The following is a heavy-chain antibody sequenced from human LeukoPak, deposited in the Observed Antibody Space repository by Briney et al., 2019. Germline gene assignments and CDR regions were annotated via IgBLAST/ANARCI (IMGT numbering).Heavy chain of an antibody. V-gene: IGHV4-34*01. CDR1: GGPFSDYY. CDR3: ARGEGARDGYNYAGPFYFDY. J-gene: IGHJ4*01. D-gene: IGHD5-24*01. Sequence: PSETLSLTCAVYGGPFSDYYWSWIRQPPGKGLEWIGKINHSGSTNYSPSLKSRVTISIETSKNQFALKLNSMSAAATAVYYCARGEGARDGYNYAGPFYFDYWGHGTLVTVSS. CDR2: INHSGST.